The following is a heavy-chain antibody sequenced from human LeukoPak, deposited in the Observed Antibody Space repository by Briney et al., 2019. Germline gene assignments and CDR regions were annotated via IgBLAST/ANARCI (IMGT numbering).Heavy chain of an antibody. CDR1: GFXFSSHG. CDR3: ARDGSWGWAQYDY. Sequence: GGSLRLSCAVSGFXFSSHGIGWVRQAPGKGLEWVAGITDNGGDRNYADSVKGRFTISRDNSKSTLDLQMNSLRAEDTALYYCARDGSWGWAQYDYWGQGVLVIVSS. J-gene: IGHJ4*02. V-gene: IGHV3-23*01. CDR2: ITDNGGDR. D-gene: IGHD5-24*01.